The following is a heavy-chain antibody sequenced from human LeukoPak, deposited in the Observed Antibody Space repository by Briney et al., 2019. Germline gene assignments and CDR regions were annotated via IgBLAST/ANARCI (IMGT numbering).Heavy chain of an antibody. CDR1: GYSFTSYW. J-gene: IGHJ6*03. Sequence: GESLKISCKDSGYSFTSYWIGWVRQMPGKGLEWMGLNYPGDSDTRYSPSFQGQVTISADKSISTAYLQWSSLKASDTAMYYCARHYCSSTSCYYYMDVWGKGTTVTVSS. V-gene: IGHV5-51*01. CDR2: NYPGDSDT. D-gene: IGHD2-2*01. CDR3: ARHYCSSTSCYYYMDV.